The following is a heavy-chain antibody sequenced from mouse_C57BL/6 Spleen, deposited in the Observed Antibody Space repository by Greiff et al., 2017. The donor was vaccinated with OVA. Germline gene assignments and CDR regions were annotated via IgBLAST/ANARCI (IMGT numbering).Heavy chain of an antibody. J-gene: IGHJ3*01. V-gene: IGHV3-6*01. CDR2: ISYDGSN. CDR1: GYSITSGYY. D-gene: IGHD1-1*01. Sequence: QLQESGPGLVKPSQSLSLTCSVTGYSITSGYYWNWIRQFPGNKLEWMGYISYDGSNNYNPSLKNRISITRDTSKNQFFLKLNSVTTEDTATYYCASDYGSSSAWFAYWGQGTLVTVSA. CDR3: ASDYGSSSAWFAY.